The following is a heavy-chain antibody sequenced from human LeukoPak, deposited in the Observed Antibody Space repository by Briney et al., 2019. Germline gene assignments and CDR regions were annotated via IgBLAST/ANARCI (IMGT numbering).Heavy chain of an antibody. CDR1: GGSISSYY. Sequence: KPSETLSLTCTVSGGSISSYYWSWIRQPPGKGLEWIGYIYYSGSTNYNPSLKSRVTISVDTSKNQFSLKLSSVTDADTAVYYCARLDEGYFDYWGQGTLVTVSS. J-gene: IGHJ4*02. CDR2: IYYSGST. CDR3: ARLDEGYFDY. V-gene: IGHV4-59*08.